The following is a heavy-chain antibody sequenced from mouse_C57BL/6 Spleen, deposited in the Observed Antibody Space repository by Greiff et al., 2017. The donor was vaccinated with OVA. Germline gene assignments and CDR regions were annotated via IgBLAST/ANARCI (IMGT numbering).Heavy chain of an antibody. CDR1: GYTFTSYW. J-gene: IGHJ4*01. D-gene: IGHD2-5*01. CDR3: ARTSNYYAMDY. Sequence: QVQLQQPGAELVKPGASVKLSCKASGYTFTSYWMQWVKQRPGQGLEWIGEIDPSDSYTNYNQKFKGKATLTVDTSSSTAYMQRSSLTSEDSAVYYCARTSNYYAMDYWGQGTSVTVSS. V-gene: IGHV1-50*01. CDR2: IDPSDSYT.